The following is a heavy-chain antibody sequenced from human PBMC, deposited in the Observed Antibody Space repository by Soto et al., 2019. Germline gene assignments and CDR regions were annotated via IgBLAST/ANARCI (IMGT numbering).Heavy chain of an antibody. D-gene: IGHD3-22*01. CDR3: ARQDGRYYDSSGYYGIDY. CDR2: ISSSSSTI. V-gene: IGHV3-48*02. CDR1: GFTFSSYS. J-gene: IGHJ4*02. Sequence: GGSLRLSCAASGFTFSSYSMNWVRQAPGKGLEWVSYISSSSSTIYYADSVKGRFTISRDNAKNSLYLQMNSLRDGDTAVYYCARQDGRYYDSSGYYGIDYWGQGTLVTVSS.